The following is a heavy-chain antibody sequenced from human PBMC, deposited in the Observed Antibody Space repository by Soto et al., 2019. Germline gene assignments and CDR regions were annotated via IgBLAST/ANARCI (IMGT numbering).Heavy chain of an antibody. CDR3: AIGGVAVAHYDY. CDR1: GYTFTSCY. D-gene: IGHD6-19*01. V-gene: IGHV1-46*01. CDR2: INPSGGST. J-gene: IGHJ4*02. Sequence: VASVKVSCKASGYTFTSCYMHWVRQAPGQGLEWMGIINPSGGSTSYAQKFQGRVTMTRDTSTSTVYMELSSLRSEDTAVYYCAIGGVAVAHYDYWGQGTLVTVSS.